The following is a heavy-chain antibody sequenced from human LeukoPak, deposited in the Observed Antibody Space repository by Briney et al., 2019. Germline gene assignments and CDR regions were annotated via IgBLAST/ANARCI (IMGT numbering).Heavy chain of an antibody. CDR3: ARGNNWNYGPNWFDP. CDR2: INPSGGST. J-gene: IGHJ5*02. CDR1: GYTFTSYY. D-gene: IGHD1-7*01. V-gene: IGHV1-46*01. Sequence: ASVKVSCKASGYTFTSYYMHWVRQAPGQGLEWMGIINPSGGSTSYAQKFQGRVTMTRDTSTSTVYMELSSLRSEDTAVYYCARGNNWNYGPNWFDPWGQGTLVTVSS.